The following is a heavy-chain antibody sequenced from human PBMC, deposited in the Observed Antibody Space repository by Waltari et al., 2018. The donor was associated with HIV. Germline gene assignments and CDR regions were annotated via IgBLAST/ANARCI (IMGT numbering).Heavy chain of an antibody. J-gene: IGHJ3*02. D-gene: IGHD3-10*01. CDR3: ARAFMIRGTGAFDI. CDR2: ISSSGSTI. CDR1: GFTFSSYE. Sequence: EVQVVESGGGLVQPGGSLRLSCAASGFTFSSYEMNWVRQAPGKGREWVSYISSSGSTIYFADSGKGRFTMSRDNAKNSLYLRMNSLRAEDTAVYYCARAFMIRGTGAFDIWGQGTMVTVSS. V-gene: IGHV3-48*03.